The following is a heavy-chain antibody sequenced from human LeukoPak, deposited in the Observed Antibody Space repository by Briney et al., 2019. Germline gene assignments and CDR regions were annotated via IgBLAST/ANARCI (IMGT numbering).Heavy chain of an antibody. J-gene: IGHJ6*03. V-gene: IGHV4-39*01. CDR1: GGSISSSSYC. CDR2: IYYSGST. D-gene: IGHD3-3*01. CDR3: ARTSNDFWSGTLLNYYYMDV. Sequence: SETLSLTCTVSGGSISSSSYCWGWIRQPPGKGLEWIGSIYYSGSTYYNPSLKSRVTISVDTSKNQSSLKLSSVTAADTAVYYCARTSNDFWSGTLLNYYYMDVWGKGTTVTVSS.